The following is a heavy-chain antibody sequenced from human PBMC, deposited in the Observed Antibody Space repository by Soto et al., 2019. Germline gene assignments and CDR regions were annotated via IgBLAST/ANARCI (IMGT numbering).Heavy chain of an antibody. CDR3: ARDSSSWYVQDDFDI. CDR2: ISAYNGNT. J-gene: IGHJ3*02. CDR1: GYTFTSYG. Sequence: GASVKVSCKASGYTFTSYGISWVRQAPGQGLEWMGWISAYNGNTNYAQKLQGRVTMTTDTSTSTAYMELRSLRSDDTAAYYCARDSSSWYVQDDFDIWGQGTTVTVSS. D-gene: IGHD6-13*01. V-gene: IGHV1-18*04.